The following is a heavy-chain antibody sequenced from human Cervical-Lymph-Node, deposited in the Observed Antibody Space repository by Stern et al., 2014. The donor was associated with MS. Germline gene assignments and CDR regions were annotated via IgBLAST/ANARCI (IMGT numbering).Heavy chain of an antibody. Sequence: VQLVQSGAEVKKPGSSVKVSCKASGGTFSSYGISWARQSPGQGLEWMGGIIPIFGRANYAQKFQGRVTITADESTTTAYMELSSLRSEDTAVYYCVREFNSDTSGYYFYYWGQGTLVTVSS. CDR2: IIPIFGRA. J-gene: IGHJ4*02. CDR1: GGTFSSYG. V-gene: IGHV1-69*01. CDR3: VREFNSDTSGYYFYY. D-gene: IGHD3-22*01.